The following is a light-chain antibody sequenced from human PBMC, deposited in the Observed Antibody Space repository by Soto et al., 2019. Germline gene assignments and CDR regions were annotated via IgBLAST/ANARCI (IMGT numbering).Light chain of an antibody. Sequence: EIGLTQSPATLSLSPGERPTLSCRASQSVSSYLAWYQQKPGQAPRLLIYDASNRATGIPARFSGSGSGTDFTLTISSLEPEDFAVYYCQQRSNWPPGVFTFGPGTKVDIK. CDR1: QSVSSY. CDR3: QQRSNWPPGVFT. J-gene: IGKJ3*01. V-gene: IGKV3-11*01. CDR2: DAS.